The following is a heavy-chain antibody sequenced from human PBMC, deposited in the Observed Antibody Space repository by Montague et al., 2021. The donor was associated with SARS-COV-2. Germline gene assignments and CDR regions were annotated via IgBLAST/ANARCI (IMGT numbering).Heavy chain of an antibody. J-gene: IGHJ3*02. CDR2: FYCVGST. CDR1: GASVGSSD. Sequence: SETLSLTCTVSGASVGSSDWGWIRQSPGKGLEWIGYFYCVGSTDYNPSRKSRATISRDTSKNQFSLKVRSVTAADTAVYYCARETMTADAFDIWGQGTMVTVSS. V-gene: IGHV4-59*02. CDR3: ARETMTADAFDI. D-gene: IGHD1-14*01.